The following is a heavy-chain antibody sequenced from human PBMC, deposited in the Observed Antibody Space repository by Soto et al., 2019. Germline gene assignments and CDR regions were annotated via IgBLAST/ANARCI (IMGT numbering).Heavy chain of an antibody. Sequence: GASVKVSCKASGYNFNDYFMHWVRQAPGQGLELMGWVRPKSGEVKYEQKFQGRVTMTSDMSISTAYMELTRLTSDDTAVYLCAAETGADTFDYWGQGTLVTVYS. CDR3: AAETGADTFDY. D-gene: IGHD3-9*01. J-gene: IGHJ4*02. CDR1: GYNFNDYF. V-gene: IGHV1-2*02. CDR2: VRPKSGEV.